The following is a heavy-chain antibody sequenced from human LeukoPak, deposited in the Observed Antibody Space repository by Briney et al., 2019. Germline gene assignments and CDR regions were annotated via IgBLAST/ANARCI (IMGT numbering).Heavy chain of an antibody. CDR3: ARAPGVYYGSGSYPYYYYGMDV. CDR2: IYTSGST. Sequence: PSETLSLTCTVSGGSISSYYWSWIRQPAGKGLEWIGRIYTSGSTNYNPSLKSRVTMTVDTSKNQFSLKLSSVTAADTAVYYCARAPGVYYGSGSYPYYYYGMDVWGQGTTVTVSS. V-gene: IGHV4-4*07. J-gene: IGHJ6*02. CDR1: GGSISSYY. D-gene: IGHD3-10*01.